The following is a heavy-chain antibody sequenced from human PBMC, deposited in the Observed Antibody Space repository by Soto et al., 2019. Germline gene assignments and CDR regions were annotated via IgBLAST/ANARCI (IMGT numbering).Heavy chain of an antibody. CDR3: ARDHRYCSGSSCRPYYYYYGMDV. CDR2: ISGTSDYI. CDR1: GFTFSSYS. D-gene: IGHD2-15*01. J-gene: IGHJ6*02. Sequence: GGSLRLSCAASGFTFSSYSMNWVRQAPGRGLEWVAAISGTSDYIYYADSVKGRFTISRDNAKASLYIQMNSLRAEDTAVYYCARDHRYCSGSSCRPYYYYYGMDVWGQGTTVTVSS. V-gene: IGHV3-21*01.